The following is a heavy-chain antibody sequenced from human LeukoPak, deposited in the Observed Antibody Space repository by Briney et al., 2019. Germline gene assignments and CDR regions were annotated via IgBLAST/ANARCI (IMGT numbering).Heavy chain of an antibody. V-gene: IGHV4-39*07. CDR2: IYYSGST. D-gene: IGHD2-2*02. Sequence: PSETLSLTCTVSGVSISSSSYYWGWIRQPPGKGLEWIGSIYYSGSTYYNPSLKSRVTISVDTSKNQFSLKLSSVTAADTAVYYCARGSGVVPAAIRLYYFDYWGQGTLVTVSS. J-gene: IGHJ4*02. CDR3: ARGSGVVPAAIRLYYFDY. CDR1: GVSISSSSYY.